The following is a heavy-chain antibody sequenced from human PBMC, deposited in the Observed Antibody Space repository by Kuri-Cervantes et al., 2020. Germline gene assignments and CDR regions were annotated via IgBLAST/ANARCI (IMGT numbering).Heavy chain of an antibody. CDR3: ARGRRGEPRAFDY. D-gene: IGHD3-10*01. CDR1: GFTFSSYS. CDR2: ISSSSSYI. J-gene: IGHJ4*02. V-gene: IGHV3-21*01. Sequence: GGSLRLSCAASGFTFSSYSMNWVRQAPGKGLEWVSSISSSSSYIHYADSVKGRFTISRDNAKNSLYLQMNSLRAGDTAVYYCARGRRGEPRAFDYWGQGTLVTVSS.